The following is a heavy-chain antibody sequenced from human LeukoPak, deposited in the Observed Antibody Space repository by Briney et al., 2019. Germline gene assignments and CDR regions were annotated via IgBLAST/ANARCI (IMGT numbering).Heavy chain of an antibody. CDR1: GGSISSSSSY. V-gene: IGHV4-39*01. J-gene: IGHJ4*02. D-gene: IGHD3-9*01. Sequence: SETLSLTCTVSGGSISSSSSYWGWIRQPPGKGLEWIGSIYYSGSTYYNPSLKSRVTISVDTSKNQFSLKLSSMTAADTAVYYCARHAVAYFDILTEEDYWGQGTLVTVSS. CDR3: ARHAVAYFDILTEEDY. CDR2: IYYSGST.